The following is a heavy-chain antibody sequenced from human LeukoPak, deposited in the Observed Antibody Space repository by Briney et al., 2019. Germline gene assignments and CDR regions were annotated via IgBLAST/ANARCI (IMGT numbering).Heavy chain of an antibody. D-gene: IGHD3-10*01. Sequence: SETLSLTCTVSGGSISSYYWSWIRQPPGKGLEWIGYIYYSGSTNYNPSLKSRVTISVDTSKNQFSLKLSSVTAADTAVYYCARRLLLRQKSFWQVGWFDPWGQGTLVTVSS. CDR1: GGSISSYY. J-gene: IGHJ5*02. CDR2: IYYSGST. V-gene: IGHV4-59*01. CDR3: ARRLLLRQKSFWQVGWFDP.